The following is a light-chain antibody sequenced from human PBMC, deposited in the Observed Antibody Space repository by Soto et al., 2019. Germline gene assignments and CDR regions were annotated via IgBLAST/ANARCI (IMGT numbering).Light chain of an antibody. J-gene: IGKJ4*01. CDR1: QSISSW. CDR2: KAS. V-gene: IGKV1-5*03. Sequence: DIQMTQSPSTLSASVGDRVTLTCRASQSISSWLAWYQQKPGKAPKLLIYKASSLESGVPSRFSGSGSGTEFTLTISRLQPDDFSTYYCQQYNSYSLTFGGGTKVDLK. CDR3: QQYNSYSLT.